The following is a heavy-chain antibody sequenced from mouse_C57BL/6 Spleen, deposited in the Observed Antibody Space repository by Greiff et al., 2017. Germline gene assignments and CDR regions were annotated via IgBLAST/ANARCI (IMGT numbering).Heavy chain of an antibody. D-gene: IGHD1-1*01. Sequence: QVQLQQSDVELVKPGASVKISCKVSGYTFTDHTIHWTKQRPEQGLEWIGYIYPRDGSTKYNEKFKGKATLTADKSSSTAYMQLNSLTSEDSAVYFCATIYYYGSSYMDYWGQGTSVTVSS. CDR1: GYTFTDHT. J-gene: IGHJ4*01. V-gene: IGHV1-78*01. CDR2: IYPRDGST. CDR3: ATIYYYGSSYMDY.